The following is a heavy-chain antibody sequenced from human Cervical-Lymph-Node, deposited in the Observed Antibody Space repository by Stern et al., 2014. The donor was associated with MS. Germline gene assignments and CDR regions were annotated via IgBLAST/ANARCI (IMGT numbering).Heavy chain of an antibody. Sequence: QVQLMQSGAAVKKPGASVKVSCKISGNTFTELSIHWVRQAPGKGLEWVGGFDPEDGETIYAQNFQGRVTMTEDTSTDTAYMELSNLRSEDTALYYCATVHKSLRFRRGVEGAFDIWGQGTMVSVSS. CDR3: ATVHKSLRFRRGVEGAFDI. CDR1: GNTFTELS. CDR2: FDPEDGET. D-gene: IGHD3-10*01. J-gene: IGHJ3*02. V-gene: IGHV1-24*01.